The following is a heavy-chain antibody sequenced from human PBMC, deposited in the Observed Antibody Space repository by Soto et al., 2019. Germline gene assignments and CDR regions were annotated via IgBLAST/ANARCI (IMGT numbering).Heavy chain of an antibody. J-gene: IGHJ4*02. D-gene: IGHD4-17*01. CDR1: GGTFSSHS. CDR3: AREVGYGDFSAALLD. Sequence: VQLMQSGAEVKQPGSSVKVSCEASGGTFSSHSINWVRQAPGQGLEWMGGFVTLFGTANYAQNFQGRVTITADQSTSTVYMDLSSLRSDDTAVYYCAREVGYGDFSAALLDWGQGTLVTVSS. CDR2: FVTLFGTA. V-gene: IGHV1-69*01.